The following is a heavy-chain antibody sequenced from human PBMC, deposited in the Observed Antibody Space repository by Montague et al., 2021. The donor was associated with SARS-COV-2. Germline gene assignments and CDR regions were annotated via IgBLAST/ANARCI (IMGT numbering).Heavy chain of an antibody. V-gene: IGHV4-31*03. CDR3: ARDVGWYSSSWFDY. D-gene: IGHD6-13*01. CDR1: GGSISSGGCD. J-gene: IGHJ4*02. Sequence: TLSLTCTVSGGSISSGGCDWSWIRQHPGKGLEWIGYMDYRGSTYYXPSLESRVTISVDTSKNQFSLKLRSVTAADTAVYYCARDVGWYSSSWFDYWGQGTLVTVSS. CDR2: MDYRGST.